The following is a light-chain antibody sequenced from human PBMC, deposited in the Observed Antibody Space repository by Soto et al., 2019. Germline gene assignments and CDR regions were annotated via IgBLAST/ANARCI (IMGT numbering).Light chain of an antibody. CDR2: QVT. V-gene: IGLV2-14*01. CDR1: GSDIATFNY. Sequence: QSALGQPASMSGSPGQSITISCTGSGSDIATFNYVSWYQQYPGKAPKLLIYQVTSRASGVSHRFSGSKSGNTAALTISGLQPEDEAEYYCNSYSSTSFYVFGTGTKVTVL. CDR3: NSYSSTSFYV. J-gene: IGLJ1*01.